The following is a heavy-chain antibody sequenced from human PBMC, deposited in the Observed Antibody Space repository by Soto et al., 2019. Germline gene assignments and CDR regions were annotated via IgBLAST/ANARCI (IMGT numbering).Heavy chain of an antibody. J-gene: IGHJ4*02. Sequence: GGSLRLSCAGSGVSFSIYAMHWVRPAPGKGLEWVAVISYDGSKKYYADSVKGRITISRDNSKNTLYLQMNSLTAEDTAVYYCAKDLRRYDFWSDYLMDYWGQGTLVTVSS. CDR1: GVSFSIYA. CDR2: ISYDGSKK. V-gene: IGHV3-30*18. D-gene: IGHD3-3*01. CDR3: AKDLRRYDFWSDYLMDY.